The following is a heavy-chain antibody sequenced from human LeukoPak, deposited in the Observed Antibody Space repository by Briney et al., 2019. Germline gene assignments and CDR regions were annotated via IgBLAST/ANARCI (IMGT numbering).Heavy chain of an antibody. V-gene: IGHV3-74*01. Sequence: PGGSLRLSCAASGFTFSRYWMHWVRQTPGKGLLWVSRINSDGSSTRYADSVKGRFTISRDNAKNTLDLQMSSLRAEDTAVYYCARVDCSGGSCYFDYWGQGTLVTVSS. D-gene: IGHD2-15*01. CDR2: INSDGSST. CDR3: ARVDCSGGSCYFDY. J-gene: IGHJ4*02. CDR1: GFTFSRYW.